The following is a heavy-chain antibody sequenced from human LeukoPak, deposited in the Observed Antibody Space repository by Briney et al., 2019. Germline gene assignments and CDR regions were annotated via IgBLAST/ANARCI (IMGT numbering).Heavy chain of an antibody. CDR2: ISYDGSNK. V-gene: IGHV3-30*18. D-gene: IGHD3-10*01. CDR3: AKGAHYYGSYYFDY. CDR1: GFTVSSNY. J-gene: IGHJ4*02. Sequence: GGSLRLSCAASGFTVSSNYMGWVRQARGKGLEWVAVISYDGSNKYYADSVKGRFTISRDNSKNTLYLQMNSLRAEDTAVYYCAKGAHYYGSYYFDYWGQGTLVTVSS.